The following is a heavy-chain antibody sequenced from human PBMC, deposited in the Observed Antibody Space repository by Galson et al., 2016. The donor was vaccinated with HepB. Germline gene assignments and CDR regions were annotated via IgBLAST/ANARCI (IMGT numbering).Heavy chain of an antibody. D-gene: IGHD5-24*01. V-gene: IGHV3-66*02. Sequence: SLRLSCAASGFTFSRYDMHWVRQAPGKGLQWVSVIFSGGSTYYADSVKGRFTISRDNSKNTVDLQIHSLRAEDTAVYYCARAPLEMATIQRGYFDYWGQGTLVTVSS. CDR3: ARAPLEMATIQRGYFDY. CDR1: GFTFSRYD. CDR2: IFSGGST. J-gene: IGHJ4*02.